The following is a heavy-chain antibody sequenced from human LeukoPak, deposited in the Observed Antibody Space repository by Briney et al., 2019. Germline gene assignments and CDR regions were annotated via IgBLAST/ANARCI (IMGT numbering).Heavy chain of an antibody. Sequence: PGGSLRLSCAASGFTVSSNYMSWVRQAPGKGLEWVSVIYSGGSTYYADSVKGRFTISRDNSRNTLYLQMNSLRAEDTAVYYCARSPGYSYGPIFDYWGRGTLVTVSS. J-gene: IGHJ4*02. V-gene: IGHV3-53*01. CDR1: GFTVSSNY. CDR2: IYSGGST. CDR3: ARSPGYSYGPIFDY. D-gene: IGHD5-18*01.